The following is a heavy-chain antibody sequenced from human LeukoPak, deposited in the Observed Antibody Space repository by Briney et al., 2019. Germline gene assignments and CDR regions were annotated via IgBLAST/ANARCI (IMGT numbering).Heavy chain of an antibody. CDR2: INYSGTT. CDR1: GGSISSSSYY. V-gene: IGHV4-39*07. Sequence: SETLSLTCTISGGSISSSSYYWGWIRQSPGKGLEWIASINYSGTTYYNPSLKSRVTISVDTSKNQFSLKLSSVTAADTAVYYCARESVVYMAADYWGQGTLVTVSS. J-gene: IGHJ4*02. CDR3: ARESVVYMAADY. D-gene: IGHD5-24*01.